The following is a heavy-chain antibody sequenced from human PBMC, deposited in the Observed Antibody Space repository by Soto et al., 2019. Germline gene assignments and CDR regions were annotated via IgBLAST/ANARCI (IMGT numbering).Heavy chain of an antibody. V-gene: IGHV1-18*04. Sequence: ASVKVSCKASGYTFTSYGISWVRQAPGQGLEWMGWISAYNGNTNYAQKLQGRVTMTTDTSTSTAYMELRSLRSDDTAVYYCARERYYDSSGYWNWFDPWGQGTLVTVSS. D-gene: IGHD3-22*01. CDR2: ISAYNGNT. CDR3: ARERYYDSSGYWNWFDP. CDR1: GYTFTSYG. J-gene: IGHJ5*02.